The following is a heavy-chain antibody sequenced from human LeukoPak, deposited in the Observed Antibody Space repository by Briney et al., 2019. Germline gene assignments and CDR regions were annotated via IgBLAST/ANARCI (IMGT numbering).Heavy chain of an antibody. CDR2: ISSDGTST. D-gene: IGHD1-26*01. V-gene: IGHV3-74*01. CDR3: ARERVGSDYYGLDV. Sequence: GGSLRLSCAASGFTFSSYWMHWVRQAPGKGLVWVSGISSDGTSTRYADSVKGRFTISRDNAKTTLYLQMNSLRAEDTAVYYCARERVGSDYYGLDVWGQGTTVTVSS. J-gene: IGHJ6*02. CDR1: GFTFSSYW.